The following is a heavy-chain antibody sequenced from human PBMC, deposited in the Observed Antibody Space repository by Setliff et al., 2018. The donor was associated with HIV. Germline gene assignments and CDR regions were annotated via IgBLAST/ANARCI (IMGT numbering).Heavy chain of an antibody. J-gene: IGHJ5*02. CDR2: IKDDGNKK. CDR1: GFVFSDFS. V-gene: IGHV3-7*03. Sequence: GGSLRLSCAASGFVFSDFSMSWARQAQGKGLEWVANIKDDGNKKVYVGSARGRFTISRDNAKNPLFLQMNSLRADDPAVYYCAALSVRTNPVYGVISTRFDPWGPGTLVTVSS. CDR3: AALSVRTNPVYGVISTRFDP. D-gene: IGHD2-8*01.